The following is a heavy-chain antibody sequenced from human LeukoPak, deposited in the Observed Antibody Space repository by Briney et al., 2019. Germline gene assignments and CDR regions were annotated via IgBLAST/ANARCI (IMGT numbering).Heavy chain of an antibody. Sequence: SETLSLTCAVSGYSISSGYYWGWIRQPPGKGLEWIGSIYHSGSTYYNPSLKSRVTISVDTSKNQFSLKLSSVTAADTAVYYCARLGITIFGLAYYFDYWGQGTLVAVPS. D-gene: IGHD3-3*01. V-gene: IGHV4-38-2*01. CDR2: IYHSGST. CDR3: ARLGITIFGLAYYFDY. J-gene: IGHJ4*02. CDR1: GYSISSGYY.